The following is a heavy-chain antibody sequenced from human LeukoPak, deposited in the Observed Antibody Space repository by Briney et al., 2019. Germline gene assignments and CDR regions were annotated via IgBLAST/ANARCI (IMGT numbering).Heavy chain of an antibody. CDR2: IYPGDSDT. V-gene: IGHV5-51*01. D-gene: IGHD3-22*01. CDR1: GYSFTSYW. CDR3: ARPDSSGYYPSGGFDY. J-gene: IGHJ4*02. Sequence: GESLKISCKGSGYSFTSYWIGWVRQKPGKGLEWMGIIYPGDSDTRYSPSFQGQVTISADKSISTAYLQWSSLKASDTAMYYCARPDSSGYYPSGGFDYWGQGTLVTVSS.